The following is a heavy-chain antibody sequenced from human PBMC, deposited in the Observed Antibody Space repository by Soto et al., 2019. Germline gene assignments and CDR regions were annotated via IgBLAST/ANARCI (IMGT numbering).Heavy chain of an antibody. V-gene: IGHV3-23*01. Sequence: GGSLRLSCAASGFTFSSYAMSWVRQAPGKGLEWVSAISGSGGSTYYADSVKGRFTISRDNSKNTLYLQMNSLRAEDTAVYYCANLLDGDYPLDWFAPCGQCTLVPVSS. CDR1: GFTFSSYA. CDR2: ISGSGGST. CDR3: ANLLDGDYPLDWFAP. D-gene: IGHD4-17*01. J-gene: IGHJ5*02.